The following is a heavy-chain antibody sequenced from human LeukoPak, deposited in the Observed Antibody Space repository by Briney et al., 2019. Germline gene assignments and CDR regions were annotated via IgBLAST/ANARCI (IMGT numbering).Heavy chain of an antibody. V-gene: IGHV4-4*07. J-gene: IGHJ4*02. Sequence: PSETLSLTCTVSGGSISSYYWSWIRQPAGKGLEWIGRIYTSGSTNYNPSLKSRVTMSVDTSKNQFSLKLSSVTAADTAVYYCARGPNEYSSSYPLDYWGQGTLVTVSS. CDR1: GGSISSYY. D-gene: IGHD6-6*01. CDR3: ARGPNEYSSSYPLDY. CDR2: IYTSGST.